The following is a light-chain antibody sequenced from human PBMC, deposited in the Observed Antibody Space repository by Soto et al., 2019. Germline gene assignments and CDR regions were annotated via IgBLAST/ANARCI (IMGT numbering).Light chain of an antibody. CDR3: SSFAGGSNLI. Sequence: QSALTQPPSASGSPGQSVTISCTGTSSDVGGYNFVSWYQQHPGKAPNLMIYDVSKRPSGVPDRFSGSKSGNTASLTVSGLDAEDAADYYCSSFAGGSNLILGGGTKLTVL. V-gene: IGLV2-8*01. J-gene: IGLJ2*01. CDR1: SSDVGGYNF. CDR2: DVS.